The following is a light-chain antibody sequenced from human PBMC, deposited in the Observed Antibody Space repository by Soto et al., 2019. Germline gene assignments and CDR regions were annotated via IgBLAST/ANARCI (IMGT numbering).Light chain of an antibody. CDR1: SSDVDDYNY. Sequence: QSALTQPASVSGSPGQSITISCSGTSSDVDDYNYVSWYQQHPGKVPKLMIYEVSHRLSGVSNRFSGSNSGYTASLTISGLQDEDEADYYCTSSLSNSVVVFGGGTKLTVL. CDR3: TSSLSNSVVV. CDR2: EVS. J-gene: IGLJ3*02. V-gene: IGLV2-14*01.